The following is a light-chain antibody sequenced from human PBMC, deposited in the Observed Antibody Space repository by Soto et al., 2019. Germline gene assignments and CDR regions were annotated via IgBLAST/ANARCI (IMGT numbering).Light chain of an antibody. CDR3: QQRSNWPPAIT. Sequence: EIVLTQSPATLSLSPGERANLPCRASQSVSSYLAWYQQKPGQAPRLLIYDASNRATGIPARFSGSGSGTDFTLTISSLEPEDFAVYYCQQRSNWPPAITFGQGTRLEIQ. V-gene: IGKV3-11*01. CDR2: DAS. CDR1: QSVSSY. J-gene: IGKJ5*01.